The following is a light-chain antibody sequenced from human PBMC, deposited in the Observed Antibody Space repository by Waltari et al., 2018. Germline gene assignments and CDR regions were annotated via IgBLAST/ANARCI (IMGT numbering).Light chain of an antibody. Sequence: QSVLTQPPSVSGTPGQRVSIPCSGSSSHIGSTSVNWYQQVPGTAPKLLIYSNNQRPSGVPDRFSGSKSGTSASMAISGLQSEDEADYYCATWDDSLNGLFGGGTKLTVL. CDR3: ATWDDSLNGL. CDR2: SNN. J-gene: IGLJ2*01. CDR1: SSHIGSTS. V-gene: IGLV1-44*01.